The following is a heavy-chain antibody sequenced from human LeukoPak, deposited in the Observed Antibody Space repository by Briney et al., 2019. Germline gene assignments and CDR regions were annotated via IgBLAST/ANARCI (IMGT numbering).Heavy chain of an antibody. CDR1: GFTFSSYW. CDR2: IKQDGSEK. D-gene: IGHD3-3*01. CDR3: AREYYDFWSGLYN. Sequence: PGGSLRLSCAASGFTFSSYWMSWVRQAPGKGLEWGANIKQDGSEKYYVDSVKGRFTISRDNAKNSLYLQMNSLRAEDTAVYYCAREYYDFWSGLYNWGQGTLVTVSS. V-gene: IGHV3-7*01. J-gene: IGHJ4*02.